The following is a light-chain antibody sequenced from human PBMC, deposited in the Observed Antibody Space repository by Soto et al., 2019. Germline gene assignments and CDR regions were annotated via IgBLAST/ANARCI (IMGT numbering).Light chain of an antibody. V-gene: IGLV2-14*01. J-gene: IGLJ3*02. CDR1: SSDIGGYNY. CDR3: SSYTRRNTWV. CDR2: DVS. Sequence: QSVLTQPASVSGSPGQSITISCTGTSSDIGGYNYVSWYQQHAGKAPKLIIYDVSNRPSGVSNRFSGSKSGNTASLTISGLQAEDEADYYCSSYTRRNTWVFGGGTKLTVL.